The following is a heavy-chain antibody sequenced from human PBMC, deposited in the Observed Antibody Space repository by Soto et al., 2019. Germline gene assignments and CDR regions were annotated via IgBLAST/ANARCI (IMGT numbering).Heavy chain of an antibody. D-gene: IGHD4-17*01. J-gene: IGHJ6*03. CDR2: IYHSXXT. V-gene: IGHV4-4*02. CDR3: ARRTVTDYYYYYMDV. CDR1: SGSISSSXW. Sequence: QVQLQESGPGLVKPSGTLSLTCAVSSGSISSSXWWSWVRQPPGKGLEWIGEIYHSXXTNYNPSLKSRVTISVDKSKNQXXLXLXSXXAADTAVYYCARRTVTDYYYYYMDVWGKGTTVTVSS.